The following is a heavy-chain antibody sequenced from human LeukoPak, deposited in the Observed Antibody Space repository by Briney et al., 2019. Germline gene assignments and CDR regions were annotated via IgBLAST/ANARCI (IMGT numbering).Heavy chain of an antibody. J-gene: IGHJ4*02. CDR1: GGTFSSYA. V-gene: IGHV1-69*05. CDR2: IIPIFGTA. D-gene: IGHD2-2*01. Sequence: SVKVSCKASGGTFSSYAISWVRQAPGQGLEWIGRIIPIFGTANYAQKFQGRVTITTDESTSTAYMELSSLRSEDTAVYYCARDRGYCSSTSCYRDFDYWGQGTLVTVSS. CDR3: ARDRGYCSSTSCYRDFDY.